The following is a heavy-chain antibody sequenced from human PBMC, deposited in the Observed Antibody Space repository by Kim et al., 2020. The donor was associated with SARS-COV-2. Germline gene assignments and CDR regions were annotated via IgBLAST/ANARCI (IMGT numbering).Heavy chain of an antibody. CDR2: IDVGSGKT. D-gene: IGHD3-3*01. CDR3: AAANNDFWSGPRGEFDP. V-gene: IGHV1-58*01. J-gene: IGHJ5*02. Sequence: SVKVSCKASGFTFSRSAVQWVRQARGQRLEWIGGIDVGSGKTNYAQKFQGRVIITRDMSTSTAYMELSSLRSEDTAVYYCAAANNDFWSGPRGEFDPWGQGTLVTVSS. CDR1: GFTFSRSA.